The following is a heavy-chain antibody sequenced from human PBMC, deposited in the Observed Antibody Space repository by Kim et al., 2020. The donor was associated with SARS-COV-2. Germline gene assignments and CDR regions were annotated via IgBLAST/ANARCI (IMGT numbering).Heavy chain of an antibody. D-gene: IGHD3-10*01. V-gene: IGHV4-34*01. J-gene: IGHJ4*02. Sequence: SETLSLTCAVYGGSFSGYYWSWIRQPPGKGLEWIGEINHSGSTNYNPSLKSRVTISVDTSKNQFSLKLSSVTAADTAVYYCATVDMVRGVIPDYWGQGTL. CDR3: ATVDMVRGVIPDY. CDR2: INHSGST. CDR1: GGSFSGYY.